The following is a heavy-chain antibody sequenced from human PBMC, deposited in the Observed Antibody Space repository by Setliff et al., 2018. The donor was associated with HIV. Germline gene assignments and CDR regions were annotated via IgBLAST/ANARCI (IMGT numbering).Heavy chain of an antibody. CDR1: GGPISSGSYY. V-gene: IGHV4-61*02. CDR2: IYTSGST. CDR3: ARDHYYYGMDV. J-gene: IGHJ6*02. Sequence: SETLSLTCTVSGGPISSGSYYWSWIRQPAGKGLEWIGRIYTSGSTNYNPSLKSRVTISVDTSKNQFSLKLSSVTAADTAVYYCARDHYYYGMDVWGQGTTVTVSS.